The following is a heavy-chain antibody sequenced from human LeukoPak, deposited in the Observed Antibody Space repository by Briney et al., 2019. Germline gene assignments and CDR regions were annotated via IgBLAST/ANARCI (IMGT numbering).Heavy chain of an antibody. CDR1: GGSFSGYY. V-gene: IGHV4-34*01. D-gene: IGHD2-21*01. CDR2: INHSGST. J-gene: IGHJ4*02. CDR3: AREKAYCGGDCYYFDY. Sequence: PSETLSLTCAVYGGSFSGYYWNWIRQPPGKGLEWIGEINHSGSTNYNPSLKSRVTISVDTSKNQFSLKLSSVTAADTAVYYRAREKAYCGGDCYYFDYWGQGTLVTVSS.